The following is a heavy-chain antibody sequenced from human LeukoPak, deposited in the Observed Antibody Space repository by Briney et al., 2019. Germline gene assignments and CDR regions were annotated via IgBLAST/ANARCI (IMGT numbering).Heavy chain of an antibody. D-gene: IGHD1-26*01. CDR3: AEHSGGYLVYYFDY. V-gene: IGHV3-23*01. J-gene: IGHJ4*02. CDR1: GFIFSLYC. Sequence: GGSLRLSCGVCGFIFSLYCMRCARQAPGKGLEWVSVISGSGYNTDYADSVKSRFTISRDNYRLYLQMNSLRPEDTAVYYCAEHSGGYLVYYFDYWGQGTLVTVSS. CDR2: ISGSGYNT.